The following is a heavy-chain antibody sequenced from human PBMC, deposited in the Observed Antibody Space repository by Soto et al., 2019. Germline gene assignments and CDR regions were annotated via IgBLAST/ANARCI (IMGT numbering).Heavy chain of an antibody. CDR1: GVSINSGGYY. Sequence: QVQLQESGPGLVKPSQTLSLTCSVSGVSINSGGYYWSWIRHHPGKGLEWIGYIYYTGHTFYKASLKSRVAMSLDTSKNQFSLKLSSVTAADTAVYYCARGSQLERDALDIWGQGTMVTVSS. CDR3: ARGSQLERDALDI. J-gene: IGHJ3*02. D-gene: IGHD1-1*01. V-gene: IGHV4-31*03. CDR2: IYYTGHT.